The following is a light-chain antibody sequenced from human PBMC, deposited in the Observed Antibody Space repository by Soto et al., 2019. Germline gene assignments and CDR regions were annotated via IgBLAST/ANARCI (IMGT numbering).Light chain of an antibody. CDR2: EDT. CDR1: TLGSKF. CDR3: QAWDSGTVV. V-gene: IGLV3-1*01. J-gene: IGLJ2*01. Sequence: SYELTQPPSVSVSPGQTANITCSGNTLGSKFVFWYQQKAGQSPMVVIYEDTKRPSEIPERFSGSNSGNTATLTISGTQAMDEADFYCQAWDSGTVVFGGGTKLTVL.